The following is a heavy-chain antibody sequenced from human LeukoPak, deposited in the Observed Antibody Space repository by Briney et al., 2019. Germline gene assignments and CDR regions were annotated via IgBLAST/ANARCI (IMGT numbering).Heavy chain of an antibody. CDR3: VRGYTYGRPSDS. D-gene: IGHD5-18*01. V-gene: IGHV4-34*01. J-gene: IGHJ4*02. Sequence: SETLSLTCAVYGGSFSGYYWSWIRQPPGKGLEWIGEINHSGSTNYNPSLKTRVTISVDTSKNQFPLKPRSVTAGDTAVYYCVRGYTYGRPSDSWGQGTLVTVSS. CDR1: GGSFSGYY. CDR2: INHSGST.